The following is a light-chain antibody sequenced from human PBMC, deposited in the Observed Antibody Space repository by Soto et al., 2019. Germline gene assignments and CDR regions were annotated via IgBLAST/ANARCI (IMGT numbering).Light chain of an antibody. CDR1: QNINAW. Sequence: DIHMTQSPSSLSVSVGDRVTITCRTRQNINAWLAWYQQRPGQAPKLLIYDASTVQSGVPSRFSGSGSGTEFTLTISSLQPDDSATYYCQHYKMYSPWTFGQGTKVDIK. CDR3: QHYKMYSPWT. CDR2: DAS. V-gene: IGKV1-5*01. J-gene: IGKJ1*01.